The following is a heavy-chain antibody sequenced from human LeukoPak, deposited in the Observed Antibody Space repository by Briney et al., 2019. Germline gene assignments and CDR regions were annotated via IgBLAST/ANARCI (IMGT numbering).Heavy chain of an antibody. D-gene: IGHD6-19*01. CDR2: IDASGST. CDR3: ARGDRAVAGAWGWFDP. J-gene: IGHJ5*02. Sequence: PSETLSLTCTVSTGSISSYYWSWIRQPAGKGLEWIGRIDASGSTNYNPSLKSRVTMSVDTPKNQFSLKLSSVTAADTAIYFCARGDRAVAGAWGWFDPWGQGTLVTVSS. V-gene: IGHV4-4*07. CDR1: TGSISSYY.